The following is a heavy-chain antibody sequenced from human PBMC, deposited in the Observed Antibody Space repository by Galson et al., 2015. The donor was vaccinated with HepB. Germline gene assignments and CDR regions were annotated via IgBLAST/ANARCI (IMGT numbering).Heavy chain of an antibody. CDR2: ISSDGNKK. J-gene: IGHJ6*02. D-gene: IGHD2-2*02. CDR1: GVTLSTYA. V-gene: IGHV3-30-3*01. CDR3: ARGTYNYHYYYGMDV. Sequence: LRLSCADSGVTLSTYAMHWVRQTPGKGLEWVAVISSDGNKKYYGDSVKGRFTISRDNARNTLYLQMSSLRTDATAVYYCARGTYNYHYYYGMDVWGQGTTVTVSS.